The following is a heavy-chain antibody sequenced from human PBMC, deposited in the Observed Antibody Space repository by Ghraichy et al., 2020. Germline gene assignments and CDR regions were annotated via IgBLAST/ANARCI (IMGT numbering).Heavy chain of an antibody. CDR3: ARGSDFYDATPPGPDY. CDR2: ISSSGSTI. CDR1: GFTFSYYS. Sequence: GSLRLSCAASGFTFSYYSMHWVRQAPGKGLECVSYISSSGSTIYYTDSVRGRFTISRDNAKNSLYLQMNSLRDEDTALYYCARGSDFYDATPPGPDYWGQGTLVTVSS. J-gene: IGHJ4*02. V-gene: IGHV3-48*02. D-gene: IGHD2-15*01.